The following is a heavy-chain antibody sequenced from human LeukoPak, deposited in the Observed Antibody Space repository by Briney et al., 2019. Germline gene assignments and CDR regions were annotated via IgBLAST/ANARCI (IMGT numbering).Heavy chain of an antibody. CDR2: IYYSGST. CDR1: GGSISSYY. Sequence: SETLSLTCTVSGGSISSYYWGWIRQPPGKGLEWIGSIYYSGSTHYNPSLKSRVTISVDTSKNQFSLKLSSVTAADTAVYYCARSLIAAAGTGYDYWGQGTLVTVSS. J-gene: IGHJ4*02. V-gene: IGHV4-39*07. D-gene: IGHD6-13*01. CDR3: ARSLIAAAGTGYDY.